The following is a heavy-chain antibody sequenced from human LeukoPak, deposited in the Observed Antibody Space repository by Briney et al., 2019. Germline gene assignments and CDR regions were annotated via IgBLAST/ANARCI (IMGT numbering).Heavy chain of an antibody. CDR2: IYYSGST. J-gene: IGHJ3*02. Sequence: SETLSLTCTVSGGSISSGGYYWSWIRQHPGKGLEWIGYIYYSGSTYYNPSLKSRVTISVDTSKNQFSLKLSSVTAADTAVYYCARGSLVGAGDAFDIWGQGTKVTVSS. CDR1: GGSISSGGYY. CDR3: ARGSLVGAGDAFDI. V-gene: IGHV4-31*03. D-gene: IGHD1-26*01.